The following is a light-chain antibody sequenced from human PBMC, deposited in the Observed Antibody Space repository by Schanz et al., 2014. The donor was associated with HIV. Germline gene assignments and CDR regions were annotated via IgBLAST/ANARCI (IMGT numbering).Light chain of an antibody. Sequence: QSVLTQPPSVSGAPGQTVTISCTGSSSNIGAGFDLHWSQPLPGTAPKILIYGNSNRPSGVPDRFSGSKSGTSASLAITGLQAEDEADYYCQSFDSSLSGSNVVFGGGTKVTVL. J-gene: IGLJ2*01. CDR1: SSNIGAGFD. V-gene: IGLV1-40*01. CDR2: GNS. CDR3: QSFDSSLSGSNVV.